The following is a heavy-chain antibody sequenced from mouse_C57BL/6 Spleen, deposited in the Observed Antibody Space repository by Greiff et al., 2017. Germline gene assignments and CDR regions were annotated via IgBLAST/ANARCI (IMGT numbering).Heavy chain of an antibody. D-gene: IGHD4-1*01. Sequence: VKLMESGGGLVKPGGSLKLSCAASGFTFSSYALSWVRQTPEKRLEWVATISDGGSYTYYPDNVKGRFTISRDNAKNNLYLQMSHLKSEDTAMYYCARNWDYFDYWGQGTTLTVSS. CDR1: GFTFSSYA. J-gene: IGHJ2*01. CDR2: ISDGGSYT. V-gene: IGHV5-4*03. CDR3: ARNWDYFDY.